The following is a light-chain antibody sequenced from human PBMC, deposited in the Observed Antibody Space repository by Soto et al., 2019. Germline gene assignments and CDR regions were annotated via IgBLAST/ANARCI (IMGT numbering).Light chain of an antibody. J-gene: IGKJ2*01. CDR1: QSVSSSY. Sequence: EIVLTQSPGTLSLSPGERATLSCRASQSVSSSYLAWYQQKPGQAPRLLIYGASSRATGIPDRFSGSESGTDFNLTISRLEPEDFAVYYCHQYGSSPYTFGQGTKLEIK. CDR3: HQYGSSPYT. V-gene: IGKV3-20*01. CDR2: GAS.